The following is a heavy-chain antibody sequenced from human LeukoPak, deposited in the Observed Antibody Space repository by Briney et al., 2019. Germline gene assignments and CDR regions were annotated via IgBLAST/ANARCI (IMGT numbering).Heavy chain of an antibody. CDR2: ISNSGGST. D-gene: IGHD2-2*01. CDR3: AKNGGTSFDY. J-gene: IGHJ4*02. Sequence: PGGSLRLSCAASGFTFSSYVMSWVRQAPGKGLEWVSSISNSGGSTYYADSVKGRFTISRDNSKNTLYLQMNSLRAEDTAVYYCAKNGGTSFDYWGQGTLVTVSS. CDR1: GFTFSSYV. V-gene: IGHV3-23*01.